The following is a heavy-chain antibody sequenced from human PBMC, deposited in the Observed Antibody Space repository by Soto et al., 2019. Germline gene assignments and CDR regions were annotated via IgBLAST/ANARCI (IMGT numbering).Heavy chain of an antibody. CDR1: GYTFTGYY. CDR2: INPNSGGT. Sequence: ASVKVSCKASGYTFTGYYMHWVRQAPGQGLEWMGWINPNSGGTNYAQKFQGRVTMTRDTSISTAYMELSRLRSDDTAVYYCARGALGYCSSTSCYTGMRGFFDYWGQGTMVTVYS. J-gene: IGHJ4*02. D-gene: IGHD2-2*02. V-gene: IGHV1-2*02. CDR3: ARGALGYCSSTSCYTGMRGFFDY.